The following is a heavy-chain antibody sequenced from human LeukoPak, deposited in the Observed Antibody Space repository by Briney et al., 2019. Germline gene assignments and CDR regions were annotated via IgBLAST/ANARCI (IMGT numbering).Heavy chain of an antibody. D-gene: IGHD4-17*01. Sequence: GGSLRLSCAASEFTFSNYAMNWVRQAPGKGLEWVSVISGSGGATYYADSVKGRFTISRDNSKNTLYLQMNSLRAEDTAVYYCSKKGQNEDYGKPDWGQGTLVTVSS. CDR3: SKKGQNEDYGKPD. CDR2: ISGSGGAT. CDR1: EFTFSNYA. V-gene: IGHV3-23*01. J-gene: IGHJ4*02.